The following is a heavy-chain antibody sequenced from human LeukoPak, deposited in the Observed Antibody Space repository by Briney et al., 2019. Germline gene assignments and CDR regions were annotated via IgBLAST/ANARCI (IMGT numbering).Heavy chain of an antibody. CDR3: ARSSSPPPYYYYMDV. Sequence: SETLSLTCTVSGGSISSYYWSWIRQPPGKGLEWSGYIYYSGSTNYNPSLKSRVTISVDTSKNQFSLKLSSVTAADTAVYYCARSSSPPPYYYYMDVWGKGTTVTVSS. V-gene: IGHV4-59*08. CDR1: GGSISSYY. CDR2: IYYSGST. D-gene: IGHD6-6*01. J-gene: IGHJ6*03.